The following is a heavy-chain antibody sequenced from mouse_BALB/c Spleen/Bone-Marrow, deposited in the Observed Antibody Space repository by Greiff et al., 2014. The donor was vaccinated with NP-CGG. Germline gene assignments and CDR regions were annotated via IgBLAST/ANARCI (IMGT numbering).Heavy chain of an antibody. CDR2: IYPGDGDT. CDR1: GYVFSTYW. J-gene: IGHJ4*01. V-gene: IGHV1-80*01. Sequence: QVQLQQSGAELVRPGSSVKISCKASGYVFSTYWMNWVKQRPGQGLERIGHIYPGDGDTNYNGKFKDKVILTADKSSSTAYMQLSSLTSEDSAVYFCARSGKGAMDYWGQGTSVTVSS. CDR3: ARSGKGAMDY. D-gene: IGHD2-1*01.